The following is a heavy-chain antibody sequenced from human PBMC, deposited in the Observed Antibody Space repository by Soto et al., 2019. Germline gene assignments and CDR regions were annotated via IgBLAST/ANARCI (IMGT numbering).Heavy chain of an antibody. J-gene: IGHJ4*02. V-gene: IGHV3-74*01. CDR1: GFTFNNFW. CDR3: VRDIR. Sequence: EVQLVESGGGLVQPGGSLRLSCAASGFTFNNFWMYWVRQTPEKGLVWVSGINSDGTTTIYADSVKGRFTISSDNAKNTLYLQMNSLTVEEPAIYYCVRDIRWGQGTLVTVSS. CDR2: INSDGTTT.